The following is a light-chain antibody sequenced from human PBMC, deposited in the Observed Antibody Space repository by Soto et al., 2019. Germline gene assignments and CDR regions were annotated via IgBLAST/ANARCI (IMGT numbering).Light chain of an antibody. CDR1: QSVSSN. CDR2: GAC. CDR3: QQYNNWPGT. Sequence: EIVMTQSPATLSVSQGERPTLSCRASQSVSSNLAWYQQKPGQAPRLLLYGACTLATGIPARFSGSGYGTEFTLTISSLKSEDFAVYYCQQYNNWPGTFGQGTKV. V-gene: IGKV3-15*01. J-gene: IGKJ1*01.